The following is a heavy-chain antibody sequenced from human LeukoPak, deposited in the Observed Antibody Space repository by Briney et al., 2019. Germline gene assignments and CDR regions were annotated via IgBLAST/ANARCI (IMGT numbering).Heavy chain of an antibody. J-gene: IGHJ4*02. D-gene: IGHD5-18*01. CDR1: GGTFSSYA. V-gene: IGHV1-69*05. CDR3: ARDIGEGYSYGRLDY. CDR2: IIPIFGTA. Sequence: SVKVSCKASGGTFSSYAISWVRQAPGQGLEWMGGIIPIFGTANYAQKFQGRVTITTDESTSTAYVELSSLRSEDTAVYYCARDIGEGYSYGRLDYWGQGTLVTVSS.